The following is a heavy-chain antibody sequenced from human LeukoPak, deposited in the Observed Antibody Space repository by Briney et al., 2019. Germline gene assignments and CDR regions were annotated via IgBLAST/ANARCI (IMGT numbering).Heavy chain of an antibody. V-gene: IGHV3-23*01. CDR2: ISGSGGST. CDR3: AQDSCTSASCYEYFSF. CDR1: GFTFSSYA. Sequence: GGSLRLSCAASGFTFSSYAMSWVRQAPGKGLEWVSLISGSGGSTYYADSVKGLFTISRDNSKNTLYLQMNSLRPEDTSVYFCAQDSCTSASCYEYFSFWGQGVLVTVSS. J-gene: IGHJ4*02. D-gene: IGHD2-2*01.